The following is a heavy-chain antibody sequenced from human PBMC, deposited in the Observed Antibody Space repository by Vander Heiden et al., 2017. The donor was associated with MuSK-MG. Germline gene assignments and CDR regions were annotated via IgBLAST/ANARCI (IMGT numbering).Heavy chain of an antibody. D-gene: IGHD3-22*01. V-gene: IGHV3-11*05. J-gene: IGHJ2*01. Sequence: QVQLVESGGGLVKPGGSLRLSCAASGFTFSAYYLSWIRQAPGKGLEWVSYISSSSSYTNYADSVKGRFTISRDNAKNSLYLQMNSLRAEDTAVYYCARVKTRIVVVIPTYWYFDLWGRGTLVTVSS. CDR1: GFTFSAYY. CDR3: ARVKTRIVVVIPTYWYFDL. CDR2: ISSSSSYT.